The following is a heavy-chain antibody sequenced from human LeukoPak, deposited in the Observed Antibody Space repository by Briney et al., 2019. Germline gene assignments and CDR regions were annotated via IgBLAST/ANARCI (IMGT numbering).Heavy chain of an antibody. J-gene: IGHJ5*02. Sequence: SETLSLTCAVYGGSFSGYYWSWIRQPPGKGLEWIGEINHSGSTNYNPSLKSRVTISVDKSKNQFSLKLKSVTAADTAVYYCARAGAWQIDPWGQGTLVTVSS. D-gene: IGHD3-10*01. CDR3: ARAGAWQIDP. CDR2: INHSGST. CDR1: GGSFSGYY. V-gene: IGHV4-34*01.